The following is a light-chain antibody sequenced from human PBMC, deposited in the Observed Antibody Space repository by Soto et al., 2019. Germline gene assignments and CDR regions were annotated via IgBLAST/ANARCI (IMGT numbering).Light chain of an antibody. CDR2: DAS. J-gene: IGKJ2*01. CDR1: QSVSSN. V-gene: IGKV3D-15*01. Sequence: EIVMTQSPATLSVSPGERATLSCRASQSVSSNLAWYQQKPGQAPRLLIYDASSRATGIPSRFSGSGSDTEFTLTISSLQSEDFAVYYCQQYNNWPYTFGQGTKVDIK. CDR3: QQYNNWPYT.